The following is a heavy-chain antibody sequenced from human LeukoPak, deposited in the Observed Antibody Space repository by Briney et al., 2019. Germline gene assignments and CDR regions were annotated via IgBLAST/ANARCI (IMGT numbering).Heavy chain of an antibody. CDR3: ARVGGYSSGPDY. D-gene: IGHD6-25*01. CDR2: IYSGGST. V-gene: IGHV3-53*01. Sequence: GGSLRLSCAASGFTVSSNYMSWVRQAPGKGLEWVSVIYSGGSTYYADSVKGRFTISRDNSRNTLYLQMNSLRAEDTAVYYCARVGGYSSGPDYWGQGTLVTVSS. J-gene: IGHJ4*02. CDR1: GFTVSSNY.